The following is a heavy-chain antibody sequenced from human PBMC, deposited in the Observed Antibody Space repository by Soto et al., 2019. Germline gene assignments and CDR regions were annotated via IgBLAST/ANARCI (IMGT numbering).Heavy chain of an antibody. CDR3: ASRAPYSGGWEWSAEYFQH. V-gene: IGHV1-2*02. Sequence: ASVKVSCKASGYPFTGYYMHWVRQPPGQGLERMGWINPNRVGTNYAQKLQGRVTMTKDTAISTAYMELSRLRSDDTAVYYCASRAPYSGGWEWSAEYFQHCGQGTLVTVSS. D-gene: IGHD6-19*01. CDR2: INPNRVGT. CDR1: GYPFTGYY. J-gene: IGHJ1*01.